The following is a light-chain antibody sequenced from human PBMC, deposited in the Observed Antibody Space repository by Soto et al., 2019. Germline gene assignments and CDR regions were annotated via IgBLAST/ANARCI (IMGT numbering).Light chain of an antibody. CDR3: QQDFNLPIT. J-gene: IGKJ5*01. Sequence: EIVLTQSPGTLSLSPGERATLSCRASQSVSSIYLAWYQKKPGQAPTLLIYGASTRATGIPARFSSSGSGTDFTLTISSLQPEDFAVYYCQQDFNLPITFGQGTRLGL. V-gene: IGKV3D-7*01. CDR1: QSVSSIY. CDR2: GAS.